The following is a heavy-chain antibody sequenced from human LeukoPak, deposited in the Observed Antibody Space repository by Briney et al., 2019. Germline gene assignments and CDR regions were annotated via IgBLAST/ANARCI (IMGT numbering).Heavy chain of an antibody. V-gene: IGHV4-30-4*08. CDR2: LYYSGST. Sequence: SETLSLTCTVSGGSISSGDYYWSWIRQPPGKGLEWFGYLYYSGSTYYSPSLKSRVTISLDTSKNQFSLRLSSVTAADTAVYYCANERSGYYDYWGQGTLVTVSS. CDR3: ANERSGYYDY. CDR1: GGSISSGDYY. J-gene: IGHJ4*02. D-gene: IGHD3-22*01.